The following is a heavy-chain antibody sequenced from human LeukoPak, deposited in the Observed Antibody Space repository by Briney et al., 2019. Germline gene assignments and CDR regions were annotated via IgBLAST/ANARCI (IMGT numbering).Heavy chain of an antibody. Sequence: SETLSLTCTVSGGSISSSSYYWGWIRQPPGKGLEWIGSIYYSGSTYYNPSLKSRVTISVDTSKNQFSLKLSSVTAADTAVYYCARRQHLYDFWSGYGYWGQGTLVTVSS. CDR1: GGSISSSSYY. CDR2: IYYSGST. CDR3: ARRQHLYDFWSGYGY. D-gene: IGHD3-3*01. V-gene: IGHV4-39*01. J-gene: IGHJ4*02.